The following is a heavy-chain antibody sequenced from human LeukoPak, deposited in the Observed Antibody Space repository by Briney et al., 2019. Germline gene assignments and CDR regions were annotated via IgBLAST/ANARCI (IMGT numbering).Heavy chain of an antibody. D-gene: IGHD6-13*01. Sequence: GGSLRLSCAVSGFTFSSYWMSWVRQAPGKRLEWVANIKQDGSEKYYVDSVKGRFTISRDNAKNSLYLQMNSLRAEDTAVYYCARDPYSSSWYFDYWGQGTLVTVSS. V-gene: IGHV3-7*01. CDR3: ARDPYSSSWYFDY. CDR1: GFTFSSYW. J-gene: IGHJ4*02. CDR2: IKQDGSEK.